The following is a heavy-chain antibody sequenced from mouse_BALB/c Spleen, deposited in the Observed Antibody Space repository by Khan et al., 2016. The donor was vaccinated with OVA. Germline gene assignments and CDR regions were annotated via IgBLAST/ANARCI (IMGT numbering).Heavy chain of an antibody. CDR2: INPYNAGT. D-gene: IGHD4-1*01. CDR1: GYTFTNYV. V-gene: IGHV1S136*01. CDR3: AREASSWDVSFPY. Sequence: EVKLEESGPELVEPGASVKMSCKASGYTFTNYVMHWVKQKPGQGLEWIGYINPYNAGTRYNEKFKGKATLTSDISSTTAYLELSSLTSEDSAVYDGAREASSWDVSFPYWGQGTLVTVSA. J-gene: IGHJ3*01.